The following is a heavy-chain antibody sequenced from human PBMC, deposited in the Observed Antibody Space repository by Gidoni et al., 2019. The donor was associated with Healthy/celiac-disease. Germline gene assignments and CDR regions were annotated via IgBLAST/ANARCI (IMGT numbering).Heavy chain of an antibody. CDR2: IYYSGST. D-gene: IGHD2-2*02. CDR1: GGSISSSSYY. J-gene: IGHJ3*02. V-gene: IGHV4-39*01. CDR3: ASHLPAAIPGAFDI. Sequence: QLQLQESGPGLVKPSETLSLTCTVSGGSISSSSYYWGWIRQPPGKGLEWIGSIYYSGSTYYNPSLKSRVTISVDTSKNQFSLKLSSVTAADTAVYYCASHLPAAIPGAFDIWGQGTMVTVSS.